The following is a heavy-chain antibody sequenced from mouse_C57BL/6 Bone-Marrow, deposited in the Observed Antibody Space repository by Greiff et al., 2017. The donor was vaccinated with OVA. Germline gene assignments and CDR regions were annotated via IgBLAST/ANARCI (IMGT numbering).Heavy chain of an antibody. D-gene: IGHD1-1*01. CDR1: GFTFSSYA. CDR3: ARGDYYGSSYAYYFDY. J-gene: IGHJ2*01. V-gene: IGHV5-4*01. CDR2: ISDGGSYT. Sequence: EVHLVESGGGLVKPGGSLKLSCAASGFTFSSYAMSWVRQTPEKRLEWVATISDGGSYTYYPDNVKGRFTISRDNAKNNLYLQMSHLKSEDTAMYYCARGDYYGSSYAYYFDYWGQGTTRTVSS.